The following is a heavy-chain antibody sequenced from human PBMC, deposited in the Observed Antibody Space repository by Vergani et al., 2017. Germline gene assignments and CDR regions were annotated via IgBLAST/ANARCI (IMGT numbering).Heavy chain of an antibody. CDR1: GGSISSYY. V-gene: IGHV4-59*01. D-gene: IGHD1-26*01. CDR3: ARDRGIVGAPTGGMDV. Sequence: QVQLQESGPGLVKPSETLSLTCTVSGGSISSYYWSWIRQPPGKGLEWSGYIYYSGSTNYNPSLKSRVTISVDTSKNQFSLKLSSVTAADTAVYYCARDRGIVGAPTGGMDVWGQGTTVTVSS. J-gene: IGHJ6*02. CDR2: IYYSGST.